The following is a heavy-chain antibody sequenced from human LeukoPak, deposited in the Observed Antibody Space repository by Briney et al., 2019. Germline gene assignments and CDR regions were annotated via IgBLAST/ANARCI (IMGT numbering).Heavy chain of an antibody. D-gene: IGHD2-2*03. V-gene: IGHV1-8*01. CDR1: EYTFTSYD. CDR3: ARGTSRGYCSSNTCYVLDY. CDR2: MNPNSGNT. Sequence: ASVKVSCKASEYTFTSYDIHWVRQAPGQGLEWMGWMNPNSGNTGYAQEFQGRVTMTRNISISTAYMELSGLRFEDAAVYYCARGTSRGYCSSNTCYVLDYWGQGTLVTVSS. J-gene: IGHJ4*02.